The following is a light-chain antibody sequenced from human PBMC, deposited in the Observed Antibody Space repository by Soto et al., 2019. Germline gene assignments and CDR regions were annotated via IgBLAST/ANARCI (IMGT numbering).Light chain of an antibody. J-gene: IGLJ1*01. V-gene: IGLV2-14*01. CDR1: SSDVGLYNY. CDR3: STFSSSSSHYV. CDR2: EVS. Sequence: QSVLTQPASVSGSPGQSITISCTGTSSDVGLYNYVSWYQQHPGKAPKLMIYEVSNRPSGVSNRFSGSKSGNTASLTISGLLAEDEADYYCSTFSSSSSHYVFGTGTKVTVL.